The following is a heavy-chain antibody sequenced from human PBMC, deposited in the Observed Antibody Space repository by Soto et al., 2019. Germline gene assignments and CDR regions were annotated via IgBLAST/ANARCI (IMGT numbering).Heavy chain of an antibody. J-gene: IGHJ6*01. CDR2: ISNDGNKI. CDR3: ARVSAREYYYGMDV. CDR1: VFTFPSYV. Sequence: GGSLRLSCEFSVFTFPSYVMPWVRQAPGKGLEWVAVISNDGNKIYYADSVKGRLTISRDNSKNTLYLQMNSLIIEDTAVYYCARVSAREYYYGMDVWGQGTTVTVSS. D-gene: IGHD3-10*01. V-gene: IGHV3-30-3*01.